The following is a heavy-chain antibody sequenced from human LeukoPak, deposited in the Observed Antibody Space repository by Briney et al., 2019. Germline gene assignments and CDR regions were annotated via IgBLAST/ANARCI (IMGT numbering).Heavy chain of an antibody. CDR2: ISSSGSTI. Sequence: GGSLRLSCAASGFTFSSYEMNWVRQAPGKGLEWVSYISSSGSTIYYADSVKGRFTISRDNAKNSLYLQMNSLRAEDTAVYYCAELGITMIGGVWGKGTTITVSS. CDR3: AELGITMIGGV. V-gene: IGHV3-48*03. CDR1: GFTFSSYE. D-gene: IGHD3-10*02. J-gene: IGHJ6*04.